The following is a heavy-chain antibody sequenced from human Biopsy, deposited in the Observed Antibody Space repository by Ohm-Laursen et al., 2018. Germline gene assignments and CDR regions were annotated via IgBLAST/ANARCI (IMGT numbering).Heavy chain of an antibody. J-gene: IGHJ4*02. Sequence: SVKVSCKASGGTFSSYVISWVRQAPGQGLEWMGWMNPNSGKTGYAQKFQGRVTMTTNTSVNTAYMELSSLTFEDTAVYYCVIEGGTYSKPFDYWGQGSQVIVSS. CDR3: VIEGGTYSKPFDY. CDR2: MNPNSGKT. V-gene: IGHV1-8*01. CDR1: GGTFSSYV. D-gene: IGHD1-26*01.